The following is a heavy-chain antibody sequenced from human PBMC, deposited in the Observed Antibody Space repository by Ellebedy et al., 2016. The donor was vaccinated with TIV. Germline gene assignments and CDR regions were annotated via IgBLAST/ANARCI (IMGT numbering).Heavy chain of an antibody. D-gene: IGHD4-17*01. CDR3: ASLPHYGDSGH. CDR2: INPNSGGT. CDR1: GYTFTGYY. J-gene: IGHJ4*02. V-gene: IGHV1-2*02. Sequence: AASVKVSCKASGYTFTGYYMHLVRQAPGQGLAWMGWINPNSGGTDYAQKFQGRVTMTRDTSISTAYMELSRLRSDDTAVYYCASLPHYGDSGHWGQGTLVTVSS.